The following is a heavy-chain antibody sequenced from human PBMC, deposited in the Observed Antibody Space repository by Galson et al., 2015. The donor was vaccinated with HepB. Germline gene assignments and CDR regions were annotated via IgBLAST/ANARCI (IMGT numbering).Heavy chain of an antibody. J-gene: IGHJ3*01. V-gene: IGHV3-7*03. CDR1: GSRFDSHF. D-gene: IGHD6-19*01. CDR3: TRLQSYAFDL. Sequence: SLRLYCAASGSRFDSHFMAWVRQTPVKGLEWVADINQGGGANFYLDSVKGRFTISRDNAKNSVYLQMSSLTAEDTAVYYCTRLQSYAFDLWGQGTMVTVSS. CDR2: INQGGGAN.